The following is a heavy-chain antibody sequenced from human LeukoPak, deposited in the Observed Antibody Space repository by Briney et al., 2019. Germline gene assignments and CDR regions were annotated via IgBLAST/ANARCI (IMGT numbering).Heavy chain of an antibody. Sequence: GGSLRLSCAASGFTFSTYAMNWVRQAPGKGLEWVSSISSSSSYIYYADSVKGRFTISRDNAKNSLYLQMNSLRVEDTAVYYCARDRGGITSDYWGQGTLVTVSS. CDR3: ARDRGGITSDY. CDR2: ISSSSSYI. J-gene: IGHJ4*02. CDR1: GFTFSTYA. V-gene: IGHV3-21*01. D-gene: IGHD3-10*01.